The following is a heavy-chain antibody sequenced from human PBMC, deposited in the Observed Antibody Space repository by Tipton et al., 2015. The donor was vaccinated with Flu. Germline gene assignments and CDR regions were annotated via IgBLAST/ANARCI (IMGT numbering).Heavy chain of an antibody. CDR2: IYSTGST. J-gene: IGHJ2*01. CDR3: ARDSILTHANTGFDAFDI. V-gene: IGHV4-4*07. Sequence: TLSLTCTISGGSISSHYWTWIRQPAGKGLEWIGRIYSTGSTNYNPSLKNRVTMSVDTSKNQFSLNLTSVTAADTAVYFCARDSILTHANTGFDAFDIWGPGTLVTVSS. D-gene: IGHD3-16*01. CDR1: GGSISSHY.